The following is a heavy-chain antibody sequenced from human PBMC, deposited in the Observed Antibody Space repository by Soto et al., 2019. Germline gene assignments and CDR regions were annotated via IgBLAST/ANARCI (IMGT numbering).Heavy chain of an antibody. J-gene: IGHJ6*02. CDR3: ATHRYGSGSYYNPYYYGMDV. V-gene: IGHV5-51*01. D-gene: IGHD3-10*01. CDR2: IYPGDSDT. CDR1: GYSFTSYW. Sequence: GESLKISCQGSGYSFTSYWIGWVRQMPGNGLEWMGIIYPGDSDTRYSPSFQGQVTNAADKSISTAYLQWSSLKASDTAMYYCATHRYGSGSYYNPYYYGMDVWGQGTTVTVFS.